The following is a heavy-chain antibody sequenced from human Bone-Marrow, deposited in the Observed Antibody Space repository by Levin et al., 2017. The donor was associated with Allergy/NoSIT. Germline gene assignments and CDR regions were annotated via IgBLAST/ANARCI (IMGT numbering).Heavy chain of an antibody. Sequence: SETLSLTCAVSGDSIRSGYYWGWIRQPPGKGLEWIGSIYHSGSTYYNPSLKSRVTISVDTSKNQFSLKLSSVTAADTAVYYCARLYSGSYQPLDYWGQGTLVTVSS. J-gene: IGHJ4*02. CDR3: ARLYSGSYQPLDY. D-gene: IGHD1-26*01. CDR2: IYHSGST. CDR1: GDSIRSGYY. V-gene: IGHV4-38-2*01.